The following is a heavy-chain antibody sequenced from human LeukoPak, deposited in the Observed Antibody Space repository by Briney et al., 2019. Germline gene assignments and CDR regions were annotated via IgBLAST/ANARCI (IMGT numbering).Heavy chain of an antibody. CDR2: ISSSSSYI. CDR3: ARYYGDYVSWFDP. CDR1: GFTFSSYS. V-gene: IGHV3-21*01. D-gene: IGHD4-17*01. Sequence: GGSLRLSCAASGFTFSSYSMNWVRQAPGKGLEWVSSISSSSSYIYYADSVKGRFTISRDNAKNSLYLQMNSLRAEDTAVYYCARYYGDYVSWFDPWGQGTLVTVSS. J-gene: IGHJ5*02.